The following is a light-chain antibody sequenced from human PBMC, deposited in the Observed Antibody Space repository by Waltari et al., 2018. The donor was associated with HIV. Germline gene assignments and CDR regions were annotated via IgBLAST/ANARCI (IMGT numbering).Light chain of an antibody. J-gene: IGKJ2*01. CDR2: GAS. CDR3: QQYNAWPL. V-gene: IGKV3-15*01. CDR1: QSISSN. Sequence: ELVMTQSPATLPVSPGERATLSCRASQSISSNLAWYQQKPGQVPRLLIYGASTRATGIPARFSGSGSGTEFTLTISSLQSEDFAVYYCQQYNAWPLFGQGTKLEIK.